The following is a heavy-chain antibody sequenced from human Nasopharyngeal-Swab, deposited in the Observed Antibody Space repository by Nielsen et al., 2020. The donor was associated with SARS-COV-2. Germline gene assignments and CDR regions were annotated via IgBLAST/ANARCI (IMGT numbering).Heavy chain of an antibody. CDR1: GFTFNTYW. J-gene: IGHJ4*02. V-gene: IGHV3-7*03. CDR3: VQGTTVPDV. CDR2: IKEDGSQK. Sequence: GGSLRLSCAASGFTFNTYWMNWARQAPGMGLEWVANIKEDGSQKNYADSVKGRFTISRDNSKNSLYLQMNSLRAEDTAIYYCVQGTTVPDVWGQGTLVTASS. D-gene: IGHD1-7*01.